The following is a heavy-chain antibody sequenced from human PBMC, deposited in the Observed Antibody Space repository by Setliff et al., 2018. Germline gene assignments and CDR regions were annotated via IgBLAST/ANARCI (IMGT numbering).Heavy chain of an antibody. V-gene: IGHV1-69*13. D-gene: IGHD3-10*01. CDR1: GYTFISYG. CDR2: IIPMFGT. CDR3: AGGQPLVRKYYYYMDV. J-gene: IGHJ6*03. Sequence: SVKVSCKTSGYTFISYGLNWVRQAPGQGLEWMGGIIPMFGTNYAQKFQGRVTITADESTSTAYVELSSLGSEDTAVYYCAGGQPLVRKYYYYMDVWGKGTTVTVSS.